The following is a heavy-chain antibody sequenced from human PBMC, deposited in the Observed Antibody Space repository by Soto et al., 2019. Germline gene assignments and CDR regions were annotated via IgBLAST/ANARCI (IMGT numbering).Heavy chain of an antibody. D-gene: IGHD6-13*01. J-gene: IGHJ5*02. Sequence: ASVKVSCKASGYTFTSYGISWVRQAPGQGLEWMGWISAYNGNTNYAQKLQGRVTMTTDTSTSTAYMELRSLRSDDTAVYYCARDTYSSSWLNSALSSFDPWGQGNLVTVSS. CDR2: ISAYNGNT. V-gene: IGHV1-18*01. CDR3: ARDTYSSSWLNSALSSFDP. CDR1: GYTFTSYG.